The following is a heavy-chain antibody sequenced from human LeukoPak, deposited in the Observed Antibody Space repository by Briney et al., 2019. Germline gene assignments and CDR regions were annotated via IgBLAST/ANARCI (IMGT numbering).Heavy chain of an antibody. CDR1: AGSISSYY. Sequence: SETLSLTCTVSAGSISSYYWSWIRQPPGKGLEWIGYIYYSGSTNYNPSLKSRVTISVDTSKNQFSLKLSSVTAADTAVYYCARHDYGDWFDPWGQGTLVTVSS. CDR2: IYYSGST. V-gene: IGHV4-59*01. D-gene: IGHD4-17*01. CDR3: ARHDYGDWFDP. J-gene: IGHJ5*02.